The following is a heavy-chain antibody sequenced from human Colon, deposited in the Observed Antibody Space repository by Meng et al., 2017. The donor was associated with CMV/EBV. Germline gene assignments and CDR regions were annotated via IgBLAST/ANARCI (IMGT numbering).Heavy chain of an antibody. J-gene: IGHJ4*02. CDR3: VRQTNSYDPLWGSYRYMEY. V-gene: IGHV3-49*04. D-gene: IGHD3-16*02. Sequence: GESLKISCTVSGFTIANHAMSWVRQAPGKGLEWVASIRARSNGGTTEYAASVRGRFTISRDDSESIAYLQMNSLKTEDTAMYYCVRQTNSYDPLWGSYRYMEYWGQGALVTVSS. CDR2: IRARSNGGTT. CDR1: GFTIANHA.